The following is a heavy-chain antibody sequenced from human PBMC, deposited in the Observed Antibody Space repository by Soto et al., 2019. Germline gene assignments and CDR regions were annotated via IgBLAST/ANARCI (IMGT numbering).Heavy chain of an antibody. D-gene: IGHD2-15*01. Sequence: QVQLVESGGGVVQPGRSLRLSCEASGFTFSSYGMHWVRQAPGKGLEWVAVISFDGSKTYYADSVKGRFTISRDNSKNTLNLIMNGLRAENTAVYYCAKAEVRVLVVARDNYGMDVWGQGTTVSVSS. V-gene: IGHV3-30*18. CDR2: ISFDGSKT. CDR3: AKAEVRVLVVARDNYGMDV. CDR1: GFTFSSYG. J-gene: IGHJ6*02.